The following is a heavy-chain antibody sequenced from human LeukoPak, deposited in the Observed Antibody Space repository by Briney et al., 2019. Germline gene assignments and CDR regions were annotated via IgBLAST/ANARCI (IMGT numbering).Heavy chain of an antibody. V-gene: IGHV3-23*01. CDR3: AKGLRSGSYYAY. J-gene: IGHJ4*02. Sequence: PGGSLRLSCAASGFTFSSYAMSWFRQAPGKGLEWVSAISGSGGSTYYADSVKGRFTISRDNSKNTLYLQMNSLRAEDTAVYYCAKGLRSGSYYAYWGQGTLVTVSS. CDR2: ISGSGGST. D-gene: IGHD3-10*01. CDR1: GFTFSSYA.